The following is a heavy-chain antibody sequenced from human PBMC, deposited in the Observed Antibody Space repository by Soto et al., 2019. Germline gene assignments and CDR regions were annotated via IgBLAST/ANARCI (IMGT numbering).Heavy chain of an antibody. Sequence: GSLRLSCAASGFTFSSYGMHWVRQAPGKGLEWVAVIWYDGSNKYYADSVKGRFTISRDNSKNTLYLQMNSLRAEDTAAYYCARDDFDILTGSRLYYGMDVWGPGTTVTVSS. D-gene: IGHD3-9*01. CDR1: GFTFSSYG. V-gene: IGHV3-33*01. CDR2: IWYDGSNK. J-gene: IGHJ6*02. CDR3: ARDDFDILTGSRLYYGMDV.